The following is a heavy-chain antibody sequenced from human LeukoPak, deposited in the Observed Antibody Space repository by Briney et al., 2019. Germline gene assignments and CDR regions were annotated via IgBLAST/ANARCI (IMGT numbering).Heavy chain of an antibody. V-gene: IGHV4-34*01. D-gene: IGHD3-22*01. CDR2: INHSGST. CDR3: ARGGSYDSSGYYYRWLTRFFNY. J-gene: IGHJ4*02. Sequence: PSETLSLTCAVYGGSFSGYYWSGIHQPPGKGLEWIGEINHSGSTNYNPSLKSRVTISVDTSKNQFSLKLSSVTAADTAVYYCARGGSYDSSGYYYRWLTRFFNYRGQGTLVTVSS. CDR1: GGSFSGYY.